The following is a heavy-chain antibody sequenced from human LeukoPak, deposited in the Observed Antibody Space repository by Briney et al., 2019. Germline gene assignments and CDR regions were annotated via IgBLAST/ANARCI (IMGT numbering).Heavy chain of an antibody. CDR1: GGSISSGSYY. CDR3: ARDQGRYYFDY. CDR2: IYTSGST. J-gene: IGHJ4*02. Sequence: PSQTLSLTCTVSGGSISSGSYYWSWIRQPAGKGLEWIGRIYTSGSTNYNPSLKSRVTISVDTSKNQFSLKLSSVTAADTAVYYCARDQGRYYFDYWGQGTLVTVSS. V-gene: IGHV4-61*02.